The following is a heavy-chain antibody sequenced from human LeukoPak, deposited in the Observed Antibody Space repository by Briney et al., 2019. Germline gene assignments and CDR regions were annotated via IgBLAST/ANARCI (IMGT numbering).Heavy chain of an antibody. J-gene: IGHJ4*02. Sequence: GGSLRLSCAASGFTFSNNGMTWVRQAPGKGTEWVTGISDGGDTTYDAGSVKGRFTVSRDNSKNILYLQMNSPRAEDTAIYYCAKTQGFFDHWGQGSLVTVSS. V-gene: IGHV3-23*01. CDR2: ISDGGDTT. CDR3: AKTQGFFDH. CDR1: GFTFSNNG.